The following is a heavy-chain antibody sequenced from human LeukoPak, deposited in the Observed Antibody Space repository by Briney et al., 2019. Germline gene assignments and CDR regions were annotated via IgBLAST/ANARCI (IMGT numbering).Heavy chain of an antibody. CDR1: GFTFSSYG. Sequence: PGGSLRLSCAASGFTFSSYGMSWVRQAPGKGLEWVSAISGSGGSTYYADSVKGRFTISRDNSKNTLYLQMNSLRAEDTAVYYCAKLPGDYFYFDYWGQGTLVTVSS. CDR3: AKLPGDYFYFDY. V-gene: IGHV3-23*01. J-gene: IGHJ4*02. D-gene: IGHD4-17*01. CDR2: ISGSGGST.